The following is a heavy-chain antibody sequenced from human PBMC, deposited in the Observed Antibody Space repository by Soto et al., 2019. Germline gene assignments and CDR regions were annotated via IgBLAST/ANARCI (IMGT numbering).Heavy chain of an antibody. CDR1: GYTFTSYG. D-gene: IGHD1-26*01. V-gene: IGHV1-18*01. CDR3: AREGVLGGSYGDDACDI. J-gene: IGHJ3*02. CDR2: ISAYNGNT. Sequence: QVQLVQSGAEVKKPGASVKVSCKASGYTFTSYGISWVRQAPGQGLEWMGWISAYNGNTNYAQEIQGRVTMTTDTSTSTAYIELRRLRSDDTAVYYCAREGVLGGSYGDDACDIWGQGTMVTVSS.